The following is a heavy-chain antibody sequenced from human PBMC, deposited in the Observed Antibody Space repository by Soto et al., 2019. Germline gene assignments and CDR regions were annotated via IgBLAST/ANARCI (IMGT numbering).Heavy chain of an antibody. D-gene: IGHD3-22*01. J-gene: IGHJ6*02. Sequence: ASVKVSCKASGYTFTSYAMHWVRQAPGQRLEWMGWINAGNGNTKYSQKFQGRVTITRDTSASTAYMELSSLRSEDTAVYYCAREPTYYYDSSGYPYYYYGMDVWGQGTTVTVSS. CDR1: GYTFTSYA. V-gene: IGHV1-3*01. CDR3: AREPTYYYDSSGYPYYYYGMDV. CDR2: INAGNGNT.